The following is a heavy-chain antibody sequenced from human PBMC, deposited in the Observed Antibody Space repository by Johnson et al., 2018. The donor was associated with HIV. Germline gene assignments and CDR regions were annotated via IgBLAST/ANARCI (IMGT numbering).Heavy chain of an antibody. D-gene: IGHD2-21*01. V-gene: IGHV3-33*01. J-gene: IGHJ3*02. CDR1: GFTFSNYG. Sequence: QVQLVESGGGVVQPGRSLSLSCVASGFTFSNYGMHWVRQAPGKGLEWVAFIRYDGSHKYYVDSVKGRFTISRNNSKNTLYLQMNSLRAEDTAVYYCARGVHSVWAAFDIWGQGTMVTVSS. CDR3: ARGVHSVWAAFDI. CDR2: IRYDGSHK.